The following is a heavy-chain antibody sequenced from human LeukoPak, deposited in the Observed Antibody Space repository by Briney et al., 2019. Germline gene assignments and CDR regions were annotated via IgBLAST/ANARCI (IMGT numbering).Heavy chain of an antibody. D-gene: IGHD2-21*02. CDR1: GSSISSYY. V-gene: IGHV4-59*12. J-gene: IGHJ4*02. Sequence: SETLSLTCTVSGSSISSYYWSWIRQPPGKGLEWIGYIYYSGSTNYNPSLKSRVTISVDTSKNQFSLKLSSVTAADTAVYYCARGHPLLDYWGQGTLVTVSS. CDR3: ARGHPLLDY. CDR2: IYYSGST.